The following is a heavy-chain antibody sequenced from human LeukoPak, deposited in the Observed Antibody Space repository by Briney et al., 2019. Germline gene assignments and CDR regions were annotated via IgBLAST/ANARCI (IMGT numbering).Heavy chain of an antibody. CDR1: GFTIADYT. V-gene: IGHV3-21*06. D-gene: IGHD2/OR15-2a*01. CDR3: ARITSTSYYFHFMDV. J-gene: IGHJ6*03. CDR2: ISSSTSDI. Sequence: GGSLRLSCAASGFTIADYTINWVRPAPGKGLEWVSYISSSTSDIYYADSVKGRFTIFRDNAKNSLFLEMNGLRAEDTAVYYCARITSTSYYFHFMDVWGKGTTVIVSS.